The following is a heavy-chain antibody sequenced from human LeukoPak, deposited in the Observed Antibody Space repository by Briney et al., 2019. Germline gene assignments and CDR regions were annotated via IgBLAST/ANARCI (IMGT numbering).Heavy chain of an antibody. D-gene: IGHD3-3*01. CDR3: AKDVFWSGYYPFDY. Sequence: GGSLRLSCAASAFTFSSYAMSWVRQAPGKGLEWVSAISGSGGSTYYADSVKGRFTISRDNSKNTLYLQMNSLRAEDTAVYYCAKDVFWSGYYPFDYWGQGTLVTVSS. CDR2: ISGSGGST. V-gene: IGHV3-23*01. J-gene: IGHJ4*02. CDR1: AFTFSSYA.